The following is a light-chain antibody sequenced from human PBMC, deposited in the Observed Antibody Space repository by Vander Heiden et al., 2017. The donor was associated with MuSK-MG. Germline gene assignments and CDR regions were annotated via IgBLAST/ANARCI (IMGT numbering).Light chain of an antibody. CDR2: GAL. J-gene: IGKJ2*01. CDR1: QLLSSSY. V-gene: IGKV3-20*01. CDR3: QQYGASRHT. Sequence: FTLTPSTLSFSPGDRATFSCRASQLLSSSYLAWYQQKPGQAPRLLIYGALSRATGIPDRFSDGGSGRHFTLMISILTCEDAIVYYSQQYGASRHTFGQGTKLEIK.